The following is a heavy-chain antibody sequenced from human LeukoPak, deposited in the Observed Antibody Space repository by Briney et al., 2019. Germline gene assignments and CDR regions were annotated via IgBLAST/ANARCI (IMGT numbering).Heavy chain of an antibody. D-gene: IGHD6-13*01. V-gene: IGHV1-69*04. CDR1: GGTFSSYA. J-gene: IGHJ6*02. CDR2: IIPILGIA. CDR3: ARFHYSSSWNYYYGMDV. Sequence: ASVKVSCKASGGTFSSYAISWVRQAPGQGLEWMGRIIPILGIANYAQKFQGRVTITADKSTSTAYMELSSLRSEDTAVYYCARFHYSSSWNYYYGMDVWGQGTTVTVSS.